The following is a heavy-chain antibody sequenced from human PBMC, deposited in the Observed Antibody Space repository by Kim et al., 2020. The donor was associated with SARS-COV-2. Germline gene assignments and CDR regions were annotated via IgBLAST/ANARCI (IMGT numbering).Heavy chain of an antibody. V-gene: IGHV4-61*01. J-gene: IGHJ2*01. CDR1: GGSVISGSYY. CDR2: MHYSGST. CDR3: ARASFGGIPRGFFDL. Sequence: SETLSLTCTVSGGSVISGSYYWSWIRQPPGKGLEWIVYMHYSGSTNYNPSLESRVTISVDTSKNQFSLRLTSVTAADTAVYYCARASFGGIPRGFFDLWGRGTLVTVSS. D-gene: IGHD3-10*01.